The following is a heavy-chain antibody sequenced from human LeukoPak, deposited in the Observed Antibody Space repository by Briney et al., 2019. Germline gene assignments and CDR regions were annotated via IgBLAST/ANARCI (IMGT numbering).Heavy chain of an antibody. Sequence: PGGSLRLSCAASGFTFSDYPMSRVRQAPGKGLEWVAAISADHATYDADSVKGRFTISRDNSKNTLYLQMNSLRAEDTAVYYCARVRGSSTSWGYFDYWGQGTLVTVSS. V-gene: IGHV3-23*01. CDR2: ISADHAT. D-gene: IGHD2-2*01. CDR3: ARVRGSSTSWGYFDY. J-gene: IGHJ4*02. CDR1: GFTFSDYP.